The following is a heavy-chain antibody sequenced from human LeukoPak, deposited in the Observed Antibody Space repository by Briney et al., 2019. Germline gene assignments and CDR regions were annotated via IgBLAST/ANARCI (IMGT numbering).Heavy chain of an antibody. CDR2: IYYSGST. CDR1: GGSISSYY. J-gene: IGHJ6*03. CDR3: ARTTEGYCSSASCFGFSYSYYMDV. V-gene: IGHV4-59*01. Sequence: SETLSLTCTVSGGSISSYYWSWIRQPPGKGLEWIGYIYYSGSTNYNPSLKSRVTISVDTSKNQFSLKLSSVIAADTAVYHCARTTEGYCSSASCFGFSYSYYMDVWGKGTTVTISS. D-gene: IGHD2-2*01.